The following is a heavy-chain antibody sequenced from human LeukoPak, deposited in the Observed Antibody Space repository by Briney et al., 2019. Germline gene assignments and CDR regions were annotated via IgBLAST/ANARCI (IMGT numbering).Heavy chain of an antibody. CDR3: ARDIRSGWYYGMDV. Sequence: SETLSLTCTVSGGSISSYYWSWIRQPPGKGLEWIGYIYYSGSTNYNPSLKSRVTISVDTSKNQFSLKLSSVTAADTAVYYCARDIRSGWYYGMDVWGRGTTVTVSS. J-gene: IGHJ6*02. D-gene: IGHD2-15*01. CDR1: GGSISSYY. CDR2: IYYSGST. V-gene: IGHV4-59*01.